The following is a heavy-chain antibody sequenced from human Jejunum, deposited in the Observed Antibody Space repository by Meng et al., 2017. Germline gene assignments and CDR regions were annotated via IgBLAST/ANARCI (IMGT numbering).Heavy chain of an antibody. CDR2: ISSTSAYI. D-gene: IGHD1-26*01. J-gene: IGHJ4*02. Sequence: GSRKISGAGFGFTFNTHSMNWVRQAPGKGLEWVSSISSTSAYIYYADSVKGRFTISRDNAKNSLYLQMDSLRAEDTAVYYCASGSSIYYYYFDYWGQGALVTVSS. V-gene: IGHV3-21*01. CDR3: ASGSSIYYYYFDY. CDR1: GFTFNTHS.